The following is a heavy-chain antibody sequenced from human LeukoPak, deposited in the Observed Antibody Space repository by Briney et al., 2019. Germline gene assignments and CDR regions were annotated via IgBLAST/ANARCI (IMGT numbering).Heavy chain of an antibody. CDR2: VKYDGSTT. J-gene: IGHJ4*02. V-gene: IGHV3-74*01. Sequence: GGSLRLSCAASGFTFSAYWMHWVRQAPGKGLVWVSRVKYDGSTTTYADSVKGRFTISRDNAKNILYLQMNSLRVEDTAVYYCARELDWLLFDYWGQGTLVTVSS. CDR3: ARELDWLLFDY. CDR1: GFTFSAYW. D-gene: IGHD3-9*01.